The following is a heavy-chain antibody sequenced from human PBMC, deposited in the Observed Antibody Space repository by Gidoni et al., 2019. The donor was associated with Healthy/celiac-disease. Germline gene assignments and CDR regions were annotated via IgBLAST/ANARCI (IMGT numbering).Heavy chain of an antibody. V-gene: IGHV4-59*01. J-gene: IGHJ4*02. CDR2: IYYSGST. D-gene: IGHD5-12*01. CDR3: ARDRGVATTPDY. CDR1: GGSISSYY. Sequence: PGLVKPSETLSFTCTVSGGSISSYYWSWIRQPPGKGLEWIGYIYYSGSTNYNPSLKSRVTISVDTSKNQFSLKLSSVTAADTAVYYCARDRGVATTPDYWGQGTLVTVSS.